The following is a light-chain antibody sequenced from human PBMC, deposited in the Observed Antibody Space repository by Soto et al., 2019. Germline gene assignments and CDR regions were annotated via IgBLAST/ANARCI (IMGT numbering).Light chain of an antibody. J-gene: IGLJ1*01. V-gene: IGLV2-8*01. CDR2: EVN. CDR3: CSYAGSYTFV. Sequence: QSVLTQPPSASGSPGQSVTISCTGTSSDVGAYNYVAWYQQRPGKAPKLMIYEVNKRPSGVPDRFSGSRSGNTASLTVSGLQTEDEADYYCCSYAGSYTFVFGTGTKLTVL. CDR1: SSDVGAYNY.